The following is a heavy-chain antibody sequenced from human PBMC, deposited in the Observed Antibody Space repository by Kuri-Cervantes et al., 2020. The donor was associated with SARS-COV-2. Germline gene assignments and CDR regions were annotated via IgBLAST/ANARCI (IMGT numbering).Heavy chain of an antibody. Sequence: SETLSLTCTVSGGSISSHYWSWIRQPPGKGLEWIGSIYHSGSTYYNPSLMSRVTISVDTSKNQFSLKLSSVTAADTAVYYCARHSDILTGTNWFDPWGQGTLVTVSS. CDR1: GGSISSHY. V-gene: IGHV4-59*04. J-gene: IGHJ5*02. CDR3: ARHSDILTGTNWFDP. D-gene: IGHD3-9*01. CDR2: IYHSGST.